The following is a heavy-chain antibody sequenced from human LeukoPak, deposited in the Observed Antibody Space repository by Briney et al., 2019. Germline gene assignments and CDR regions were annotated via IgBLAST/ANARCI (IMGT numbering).Heavy chain of an antibody. Sequence: GGSLRLSCAASGFTFSSFAMSWVRQAPGKGLEWVSALSGSGTNTYFADSVKGRFTISRDNSKNTLYLQMNSLRVEDTAVYYCARWDYYGRGALDIWGQGTMVTVSS. D-gene: IGHD3-10*01. V-gene: IGHV3-23*01. J-gene: IGHJ3*02. CDR3: ARWDYYGRGALDI. CDR1: GFTFSSFA. CDR2: LSGSGTNT.